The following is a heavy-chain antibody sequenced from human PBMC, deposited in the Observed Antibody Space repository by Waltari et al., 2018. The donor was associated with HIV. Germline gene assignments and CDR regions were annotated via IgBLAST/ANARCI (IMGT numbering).Heavy chain of an antibody. CDR3: RYNSGWYGTFFDY. CDR1: GFTFPTYC. CDR2: MWFDGSNE. J-gene: IGHJ4*02. D-gene: IGHD6-19*01. V-gene: IGHV3-33*08. Sequence: QVQLVESGGGVVQPGKSLRPSCVASGFTFPTYCMHWVRQAPGKGLEWVAVMWFDGSNEYYADSVKGRFTISRDNSKNIMYLYMSDLRAEDTAMYYCRYNSGWYGTFFDYWGRGTLVTVSP.